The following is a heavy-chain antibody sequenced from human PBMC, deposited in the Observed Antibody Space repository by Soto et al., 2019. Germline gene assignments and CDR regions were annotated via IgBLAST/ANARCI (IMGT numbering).Heavy chain of an antibody. CDR1: GFTFSSYS. CDR2: ISRSSSYI. J-gene: IGHJ6*02. V-gene: IGHV3-21*01. D-gene: IGHD6-6*01. CDR3: ARVRGSSARGYYYGMDV. Sequence: EVQLVESGGGLVKPGGSLRLSCAASGFTFSSYSMNWVRQAPGKGLEWVSSISRSSSYIYYADSVKGRFTISRDNAKNSLYLQMNSLRAEETAVYYCARVRGSSARGYYYGMDVWGHGTTVTVSS.